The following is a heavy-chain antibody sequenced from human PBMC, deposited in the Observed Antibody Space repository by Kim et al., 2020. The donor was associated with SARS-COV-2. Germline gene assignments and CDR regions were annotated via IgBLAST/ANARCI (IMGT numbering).Heavy chain of an antibody. Sequence: GGSLRLSCAASGFHFTSFWMSWVRQAPGKGLEWVANIKEDEIAKYYVDSVKGRFTISRDNAKNSLYLQMNSLRAEDTAVYYCARESRRISVRRYYYGMDGWGQGTTVTVSS. CDR3: ARESRRISVRRYYYGMDG. J-gene: IGHJ6*02. V-gene: IGHV3-7*01. D-gene: IGHD3-16*02. CDR2: IKEDEIAK. CDR1: GFHFTSFW.